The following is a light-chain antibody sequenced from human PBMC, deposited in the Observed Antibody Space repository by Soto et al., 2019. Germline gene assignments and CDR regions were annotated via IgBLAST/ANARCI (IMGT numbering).Light chain of an antibody. Sequence: EIVLTQSPATLSLSPGDIATLSCRASQSVSNFLDWYQQKPGPAPRLLIYDASNRATGIPARFSGGGSGTDFTLTISSLEPEDFAVYYCQVRSNWPTWTFGQGNKVEI. CDR3: QVRSNWPTWT. CDR1: QSVSNF. J-gene: IGKJ1*01. V-gene: IGKV3-11*01. CDR2: DAS.